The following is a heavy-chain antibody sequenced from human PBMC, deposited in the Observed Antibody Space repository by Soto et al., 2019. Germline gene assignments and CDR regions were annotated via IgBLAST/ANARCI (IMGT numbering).Heavy chain of an antibody. CDR2: TRNKANSYTT. V-gene: IGHV3-72*01. CDR3: ARNLRHDYGDYFYYYYMDV. CDR1: GFTFSDHY. J-gene: IGHJ6*03. Sequence: GGSLRLSCAASGFTFSDHYMDWVRQAPGKGLEWVGRTRNKANSYTTEYAASVKGRFTISRDDSKNSLYLQMNSLKTEDTAVYYCARNLRHDYGDYFYYYYMDVWGKGTTVTVSS. D-gene: IGHD4-17*01.